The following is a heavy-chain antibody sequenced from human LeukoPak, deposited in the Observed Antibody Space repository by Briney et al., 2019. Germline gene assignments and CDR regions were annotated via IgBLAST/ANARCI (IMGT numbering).Heavy chain of an antibody. CDR3: ARDRFGSSSGYFDY. CDR2: IWYDGSNK. D-gene: IGHD6-6*01. CDR1: GFTFSSYG. J-gene: IGHJ4*02. Sequence: QTGGSLRLSCAASGFTFSSYGMHWVRQAPGKGLEWVALIWYDGSNKYYADSVKGRFTIPRDNSKNTLYLQMNSLRAEDTAVYYCARDRFGSSSGYFDYWGQGTLVTVSS. V-gene: IGHV3-33*01.